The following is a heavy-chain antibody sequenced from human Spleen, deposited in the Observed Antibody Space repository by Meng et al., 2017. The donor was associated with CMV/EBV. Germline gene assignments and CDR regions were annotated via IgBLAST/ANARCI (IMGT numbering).Heavy chain of an antibody. CDR1: GFTFGDYY. CDR3: ARWNVVAPAAHPDY. Sequence: GESLKISCAASGFTFGDYYMSWIRQAPGKGLEWLSYISAFAGSTHYAKSVKGRFTISRDNAKRSLFLQMNSLTADDTGVYYCARWNVVAPAAHPDYWGQGTLVTVSS. V-gene: IGHV3-11*01. D-gene: IGHD2-2*01. J-gene: IGHJ4*02. CDR2: ISAFAGST.